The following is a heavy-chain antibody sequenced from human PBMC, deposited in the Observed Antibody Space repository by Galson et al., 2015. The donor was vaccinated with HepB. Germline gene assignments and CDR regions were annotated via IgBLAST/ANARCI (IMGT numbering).Heavy chain of an antibody. Sequence: SLRLSCAASGFTFDDYAMHWVRQAPGKGLEWVSGISWNSGSIGYADSVKGRFTISRDDAKNSLYLQMNSLRAEDTALYYCAKLAAAGLTLGAFDIWGQGTMVTVSS. V-gene: IGHV3-9*01. CDR2: ISWNSGSI. D-gene: IGHD6-13*01. CDR1: GFTFDDYA. J-gene: IGHJ3*02. CDR3: AKLAAAGLTLGAFDI.